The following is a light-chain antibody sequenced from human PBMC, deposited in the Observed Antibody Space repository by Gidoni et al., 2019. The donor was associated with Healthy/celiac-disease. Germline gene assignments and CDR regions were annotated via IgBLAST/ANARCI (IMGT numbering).Light chain of an antibody. CDR3: QQYDSTPYT. CDR1: QSVLYSSNNKNY. J-gene: IGKJ2*01. Sequence: DLVMTQSPASLAVSLGERATINCKSSQSVLYSSNNKNYLAWYQQKPGQPPKLLIYWASTRESGVPDRFSGSGSGTDFTLTISSLQAEDVAVYYCQQYDSTPYTFGQGTKLEIK. V-gene: IGKV4-1*01. CDR2: WAS.